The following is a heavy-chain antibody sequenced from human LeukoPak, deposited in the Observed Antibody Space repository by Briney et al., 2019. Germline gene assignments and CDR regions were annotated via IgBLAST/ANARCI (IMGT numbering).Heavy chain of an antibody. CDR3: ARFVGDIVVVVAATPRAAFDI. CDR2: IYYSGST. Sequence: SETLSLTCTVSGGSISSYYWSWIRQPPGKGLEWIGYIYYSGSTNYNPSLKSRVTISVDTSKNQFSLKLSSVTAADTAVYYCARFVGDIVVVVAATPRAAFDIWGQGTMVTVSS. V-gene: IGHV4-59*08. D-gene: IGHD2-15*01. CDR1: GGSISSYY. J-gene: IGHJ3*02.